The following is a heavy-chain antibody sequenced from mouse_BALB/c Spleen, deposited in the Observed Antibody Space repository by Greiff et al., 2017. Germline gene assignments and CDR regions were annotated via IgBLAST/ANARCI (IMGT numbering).Heavy chain of an antibody. D-gene: IGHD2-2*01. Sequence: VQLKESGGGLVKPGGSLKLSCAASGFTFSDYYMYWVRQTPEKRLEWVATISDGGSYTYYPDSVKGRFTISRDNAKNNLYLQMSSLKSEDTAMYYCARGRGGYPYAMDYWGQGTSVTVSS. CDR1: GFTFSDYY. CDR2: ISDGGSYT. V-gene: IGHV5-4*02. J-gene: IGHJ4*01. CDR3: ARGRGGYPYAMDY.